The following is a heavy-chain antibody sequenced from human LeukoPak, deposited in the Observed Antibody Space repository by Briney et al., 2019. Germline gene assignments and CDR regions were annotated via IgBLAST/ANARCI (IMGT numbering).Heavy chain of an antibody. CDR1: GGSISSSNW. J-gene: IGHJ3*02. Sequence: PSETLSLTCAVSGGSISSSNWWSWVRQPPGKGLEWIGEIYHSGSTNYNPSLMSRVTISVDKSKTQFSLRLNSVTAADTAVYYCARGGSSSWQGFDIWGQGTMVTVSS. CDR3: ARGGSSSWQGFDI. V-gene: IGHV4-4*02. CDR2: IYHSGST. D-gene: IGHD6-13*01.